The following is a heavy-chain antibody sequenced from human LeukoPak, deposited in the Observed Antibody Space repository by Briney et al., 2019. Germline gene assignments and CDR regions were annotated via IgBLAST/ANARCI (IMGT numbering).Heavy chain of an antibody. CDR3: AAQPFDY. J-gene: IGHJ4*02. CDR2: IKHDGTEK. D-gene: IGHD2-2*01. Sequence: GGSLRLSCAVSGLTFSSYWRSWVRQAPGKGLEWVANIKHDGTEKYYVDSVKGRFTISRDNPKNSLYLQMDSLRAEDTAVYYCAAQPFDYWGQGTLVTVSS. V-gene: IGHV3-7*01. CDR1: GLTFSSYW.